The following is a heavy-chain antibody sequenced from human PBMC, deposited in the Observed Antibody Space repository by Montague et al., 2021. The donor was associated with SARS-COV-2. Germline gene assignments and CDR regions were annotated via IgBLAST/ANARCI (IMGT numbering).Heavy chain of an antibody. CDR3: ARARQDVVVPTLGVGAYYYYYCMDV. CDR1: GGSFSGYY. Sequence: SETLSLTCAVYGGSFSGYYWSWTRQPPGKELEWIGEINHSGSTNYNPSLKSRVTISVDTSKNQFSLKLSSVTAADTAVYYCARARQDVVVPTLGVGAYYYYYCMDVWGKGTTVTVSS. D-gene: IGHD2-2*01. V-gene: IGHV4-34*01. CDR2: INHSGST. J-gene: IGHJ6*03.